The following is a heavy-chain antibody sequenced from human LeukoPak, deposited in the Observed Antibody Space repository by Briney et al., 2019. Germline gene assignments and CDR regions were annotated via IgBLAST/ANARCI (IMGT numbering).Heavy chain of an antibody. CDR2: ISSSSSYM. CDR1: GFTFSGYS. CDR3: ARDGAMAGAFDI. Sequence: GGSLRLSCAASGFTFSGYSMNWVRQAPGKGLEWVSSISSSSSYMYYADSVKGRFTISRDNAKNSLYLQMNSLRAEDTAVYYCARDGAMAGAFDIWGQGTMVTVSS. V-gene: IGHV3-21*01. J-gene: IGHJ3*02. D-gene: IGHD5-18*01.